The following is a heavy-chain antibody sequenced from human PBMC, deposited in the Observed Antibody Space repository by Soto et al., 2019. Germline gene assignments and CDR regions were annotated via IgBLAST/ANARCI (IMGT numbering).Heavy chain of an antibody. CDR1: GGSISSCDYY. CDR3: ARTSGDYGLSKYLQR. CDR2: IYYSGNT. V-gene: IGHV4-31*03. D-gene: IGHD4-17*01. J-gene: IGHJ1*01. Sequence: QVQLQESGPGLVEPSQTLSLICTVSGGSISSCDYYWIWIRPLPGQGREWSGYIYYSGNTLHTPPHERRVSITVDASKTLVAQTLSPMTAADTAVYYCARTSGDYGLSKYLQRWGQGTQVPVSS.